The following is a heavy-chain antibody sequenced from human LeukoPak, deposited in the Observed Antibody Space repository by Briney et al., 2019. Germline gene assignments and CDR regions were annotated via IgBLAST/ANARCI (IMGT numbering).Heavy chain of an antibody. CDR3: ARHLERTYFDY. J-gene: IGHJ4*02. Sequence: GGSLRLSCAASGFTFSSYAMSWVRQAPGKGLELVSAISGSGGSTYYADSVKGRFTISRDNAKNSLYLQMNSLRAEDTAVYYCARHLERTYFDYWGQGTLVTVSS. D-gene: IGHD1-1*01. CDR2: ISGSGGST. CDR1: GFTFSSYA. V-gene: IGHV3-23*01.